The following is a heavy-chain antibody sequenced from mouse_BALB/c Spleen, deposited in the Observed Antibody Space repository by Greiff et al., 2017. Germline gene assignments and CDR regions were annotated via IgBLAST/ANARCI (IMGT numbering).Heavy chain of an antibody. D-gene: IGHD2-4*01. Sequence: EVQGVESGGGLVKPGGSLKLSCAASGFTFSSYAMSWVRQTPEKRLEWVASISSGGSTYYPDSVKGRCTISRDNARNILYLQMSSLRSEDTAMYYCARIPIYYDYDGAMDYWGQGTSVTVSS. CDR2: ISSGGST. V-gene: IGHV5-6-5*01. CDR1: GFTFSSYA. CDR3: ARIPIYYDYDGAMDY. J-gene: IGHJ4*01.